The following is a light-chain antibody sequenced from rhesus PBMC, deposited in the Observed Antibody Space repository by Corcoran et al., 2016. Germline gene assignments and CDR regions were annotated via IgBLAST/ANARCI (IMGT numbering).Light chain of an antibody. V-gene: IGKV1-43*02. CDR1: QGISTY. J-gene: IGKJ1*01. Sequence: DIQMTQSPSSLSASVGDRVTITCRASQGISTYLNWYQLKLGKAPKRLFYAASSLESGVPSRFSGNGSGTDFTLTISSLQPEDFATYYCLQYNSDPWTFGQGTKVEIK. CDR2: AAS. CDR3: LQYNSDPWT.